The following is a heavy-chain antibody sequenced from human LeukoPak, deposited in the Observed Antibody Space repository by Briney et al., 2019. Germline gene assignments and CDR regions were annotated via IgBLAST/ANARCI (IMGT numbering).Heavy chain of an antibody. Sequence: ASVKVSCKASVGTFSSYAISWVRQAPGQGLEWMGGIIPIFGTANYAQTFQGRVTITADESTSTAYMELSSLRPENTAVYYCATSPAEYMTTVILYYFDYWGQGTLVTVSS. CDR3: ATSPAEYMTTVILYYFDY. J-gene: IGHJ4*02. CDR2: IIPIFGTA. V-gene: IGHV1-69*13. D-gene: IGHD4-17*01. CDR1: VGTFSSYA.